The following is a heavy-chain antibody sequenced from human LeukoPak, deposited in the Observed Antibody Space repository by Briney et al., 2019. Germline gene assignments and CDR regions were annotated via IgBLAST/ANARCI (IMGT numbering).Heavy chain of an antibody. V-gene: IGHV1-69*05. CDR3: ARVGGSYLHFDY. Sequence: ASVKVSCKASGGTFSSYAISWVRQAPGQGLEWMGGIIPIFGTANYAQKFQGRVTMTTDTSTSTAYMELRSLRSDDTAVYYCARVGGSYLHFDYWGQGTLVTVSS. CDR1: GGTFSSYA. D-gene: IGHD1-26*01. J-gene: IGHJ4*02. CDR2: IIPIFGTA.